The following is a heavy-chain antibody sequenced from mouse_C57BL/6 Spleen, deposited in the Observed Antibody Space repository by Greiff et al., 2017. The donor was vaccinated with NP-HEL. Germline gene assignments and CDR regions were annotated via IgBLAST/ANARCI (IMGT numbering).Heavy chain of an antibody. CDR3: ARGELRLYYYAMDY. V-gene: IGHV1-72*01. CDR2: IDPNSGGT. J-gene: IGHJ4*01. CDR1: GYTFTSYW. D-gene: IGHD1-2*01. Sequence: QVQLQQPGAELVKPGASVKLSCKASGYTFTSYWMHWVQQRPGRGLEWIGRIDPNSGGTKYNEKFKSKATLTVDKPSSTAYMQLSSLTSEDSAVYYCARGELRLYYYAMDYWGQGTSVTVSS.